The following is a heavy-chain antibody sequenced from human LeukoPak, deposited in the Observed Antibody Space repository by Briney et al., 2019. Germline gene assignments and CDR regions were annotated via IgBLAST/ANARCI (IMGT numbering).Heavy chain of an antibody. Sequence: PGRSLRLSCAASGFTFSSYGMHWVRQAPGKGLEWVAVISYDGSNKYYADSVKGRFTISRDNSKNTLYLQMNSLRAEDTPVYYCAKGYYYDSSGYEEVWGQGTLVTVSS. CDR3: AKGYYYDSSGYEEV. J-gene: IGHJ4*02. D-gene: IGHD3-22*01. CDR2: ISYDGSNK. CDR1: GFTFSSYG. V-gene: IGHV3-30*18.